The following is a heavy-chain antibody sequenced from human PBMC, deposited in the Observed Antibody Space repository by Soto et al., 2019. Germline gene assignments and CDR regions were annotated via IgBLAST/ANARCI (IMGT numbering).Heavy chain of an antibody. CDR2: IHPSGQPI. D-gene: IGHD1-26*01. CDR1: GFTFSSSE. J-gene: IGHJ3*01. Sequence: EVQLVESGGGLIQPGGSLRLSCAASGFTFSSSEMYWVRQAPGKGLEWVSYIHPSGQPIFYADSVKGRFTISRDNAKNSLSLQMSSLRDEDSAVYYCARRASRWGQGTMVTVSS. CDR3: ARRASR. V-gene: IGHV3-48*03.